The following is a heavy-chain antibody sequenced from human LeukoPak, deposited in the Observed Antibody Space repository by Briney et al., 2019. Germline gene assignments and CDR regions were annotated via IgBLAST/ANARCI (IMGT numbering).Heavy chain of an antibody. Sequence: SETLSLTCAVSGYSISSGYYWGWIRQPPGKGLEWIGSIYHSGSTYYNPSLKSRVTISVDTSKNQFSLKLSSVTAADTAVYYCAXXXAATPIHAFDIWGQGTMVTVSS. CDR3: AXXXAATPIHAFDI. J-gene: IGHJ3*02. CDR1: GYSISSGYY. V-gene: IGHV4-38-2*01. CDR2: IYHSGST. D-gene: IGHD2-15*01.